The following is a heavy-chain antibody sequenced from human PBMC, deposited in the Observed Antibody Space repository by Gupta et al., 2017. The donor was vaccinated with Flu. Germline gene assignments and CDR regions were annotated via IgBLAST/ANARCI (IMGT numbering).Heavy chain of an antibody. CDR3: ARPLMLVATISHFDY. CDR1: GYSFTSYW. J-gene: IGHJ4*02. CDR2: IYPGDSDT. V-gene: IGHV5-51*03. Sequence: EVQLVQSGAEVKKPGESLKISCKGSGYSFTSYWIGWVRQMPGKGLEWMGIIYPGDSDTRYSPSFQGQVTISADKSISTAYLQWSSLKASDTAMYYCARPLMLVATISHFDYWGQGTLVTVSS. D-gene: IGHD5-12*01.